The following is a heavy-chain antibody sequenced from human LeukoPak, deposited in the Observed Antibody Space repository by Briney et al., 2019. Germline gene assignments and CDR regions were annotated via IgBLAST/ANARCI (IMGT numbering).Heavy chain of an antibody. J-gene: IGHJ1*01. CDR3: ARTSSWHLMKQKYFQH. CDR2: INHSGST. CDR1: GGSFSGYY. Sequence: SETLSLTCAVYGGSFSGYYWSWIRQPPGKGLEWIGEINHSGSTNYNPSLKSRVTISVDTSKNQFSLKLSSVTAADTAVYYCARTSSWHLMKQKYFQHWGQGTLVTVSS. D-gene: IGHD6-13*01. V-gene: IGHV4-34*01.